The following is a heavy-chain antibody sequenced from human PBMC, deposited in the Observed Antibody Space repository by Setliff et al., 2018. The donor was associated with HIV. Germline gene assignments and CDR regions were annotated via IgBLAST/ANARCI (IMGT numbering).Heavy chain of an antibody. D-gene: IGHD1-1*01. CDR3: ARNPQPTGTPDYYHYYYMDV. CDR1: GYTFINYD. CDR2: MNPDSGNT. V-gene: IGHV1-8*02. J-gene: IGHJ6*03. Sequence: ASVKVSCKASGYTFINYDIYWVRQTTGQGLEWMGWMNPDSGNTGYAQKFQGRVTMTRNTSISTAYMDLSSLRSEDTAVYYCARNPQPTGTPDYYHYYYMDVWGKGTTVTVSS.